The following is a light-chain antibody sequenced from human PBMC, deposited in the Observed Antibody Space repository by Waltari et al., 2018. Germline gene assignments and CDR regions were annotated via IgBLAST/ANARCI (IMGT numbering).Light chain of an antibody. CDR2: GAS. CDR1: QSVSRA. CDR3: QHYVRLPAT. J-gene: IGKJ1*01. V-gene: IGKV3-20*01. Sequence: EIVLTQSPGSLSSSPGERVTLSCRAMQSVSRALAWYQQKPGQAPRLLIFGASNRATGIPDRFSGSGSETDFSLTISRLEPEDFAVYYCQHYVRLPATFGRGTKVEIK.